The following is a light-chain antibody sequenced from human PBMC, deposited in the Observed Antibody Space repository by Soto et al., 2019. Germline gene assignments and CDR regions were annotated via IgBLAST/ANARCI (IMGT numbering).Light chain of an antibody. CDR1: SSDVGGYNY. V-gene: IGLV2-8*01. CDR2: EVN. CDR3: SSYAGSNNVI. Sequence: QSALTQPPSASGSPGQSVTISCTGTSSDVGGYNYVSWYQQHPGKVPKLIIYEVNKRPSGIPDRFSGSKSGTTAFLTVSGLQAEDEADYYCSSYAGSNNVIFGGGTKLTVL. J-gene: IGLJ2*01.